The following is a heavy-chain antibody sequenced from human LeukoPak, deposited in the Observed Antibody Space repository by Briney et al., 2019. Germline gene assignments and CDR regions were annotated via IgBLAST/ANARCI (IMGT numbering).Heavy chain of an antibody. V-gene: IGHV3-21*01. D-gene: IGHD3-16*02. CDR1: GFTFNSYT. Sequence: GGSLRLSCAASGFTFNSYTINWFGQPPGKGLRWVYSISSSRTYIYYADSVKGRFTISRDNAKNSLYLQMNSLTAEDTAIYYCARGVPGGVIVAFDYWGQGTLVTASS. J-gene: IGHJ4*02. CDR3: ARGVPGGVIVAFDY. CDR2: ISSSRTYI.